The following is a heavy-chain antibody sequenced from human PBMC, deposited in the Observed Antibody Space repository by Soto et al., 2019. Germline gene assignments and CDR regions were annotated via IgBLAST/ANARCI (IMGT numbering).Heavy chain of an antibody. J-gene: IGHJ4*02. D-gene: IGHD6-13*01. CDR2: ISGSGGST. Sequence: PGGSLRLSCAASGFTFSSYAMSWVRQAPGEGLEWVSAISGSGGSTYYADSVKGRFTISRDNSKNTLYLQMNSLRAEDTAVYYCAKHNYPGIAAVPLDYWGQGTLVTVSS. CDR3: AKHNYPGIAAVPLDY. V-gene: IGHV3-23*01. CDR1: GFTFSSYA.